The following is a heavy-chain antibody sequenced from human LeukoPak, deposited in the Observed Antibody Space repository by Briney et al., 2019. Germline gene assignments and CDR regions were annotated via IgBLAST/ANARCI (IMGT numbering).Heavy chain of an antibody. CDR2: ISSSSSYI. CDR3: ASLSLPAAAGTNGMDV. V-gene: IGHV3-21*01. J-gene: IGHJ6*02. D-gene: IGHD6-13*01. Sequence: GGSLRLSCAASGFTFSSYSMNWVRQAPGKGLKWVSSISSSSSYIYYADSVKGRFTISRDNAKNSLYLQMNSLRAEDTAVYYCASLSLPAAAGTNGMDVWGQGTTVTVSS. CDR1: GFTFSSYS.